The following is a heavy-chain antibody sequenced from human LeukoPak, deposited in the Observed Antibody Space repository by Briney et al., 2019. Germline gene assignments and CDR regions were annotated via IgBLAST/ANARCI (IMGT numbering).Heavy chain of an antibody. CDR3: AAVGSPYYDILTGYSYDAFDI. CDR1: GYSFIGFY. V-gene: IGHV1-2*02. CDR2: INPNSGDT. D-gene: IGHD3-9*01. J-gene: IGHJ3*02. Sequence: VASVKVSCKASGYSFIGFYIHLVRQAPGQGLEWMGWINPNSGDTNYAQKYQGRVTLTRDTSINTAYMELSSLRFDDTAVYYCAAVGSPYYDILTGYSYDAFDIWGQGTMVTVSS.